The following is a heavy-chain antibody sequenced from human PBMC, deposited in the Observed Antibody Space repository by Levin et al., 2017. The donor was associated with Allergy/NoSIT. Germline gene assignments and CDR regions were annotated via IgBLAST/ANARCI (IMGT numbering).Heavy chain of an antibody. J-gene: IGHJ4*02. CDR1: GGSISSGSYY. D-gene: IGHD3-16*01. Sequence: SETLSLTYTVSGGSISSGSYYWTWIRQPAGTGLEWIGRIYTSGSTNYSPSLKSRVTISADTSKNQVSLRLTSVTAADTAMYYCARESGYAARLDYWGQGTLVTVSS. V-gene: IGHV4-61*02. CDR2: IYTSGST. CDR3: ARESGYAARLDY.